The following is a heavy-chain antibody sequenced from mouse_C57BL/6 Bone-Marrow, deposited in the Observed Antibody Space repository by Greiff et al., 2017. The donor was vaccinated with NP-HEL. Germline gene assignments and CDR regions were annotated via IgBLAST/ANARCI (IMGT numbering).Heavy chain of an antibody. CDR2: ISSGGSYT. J-gene: IGHJ4*01. CDR1: GFTFSSYG. CDR3: ASYFYAMYY. D-gene: IGHD1-1*01. Sequence: EVKLMESGGDLVKPGGSLKLSCAASGFTFSSYGMSWVRQTPDKRLEWVATISSGGSYTKYPDSVKGRFTISRDNTKNTLYLQMSSLKSEDTALYYCASYFYAMYYWGQGTSVTVSS. V-gene: IGHV5-6*01.